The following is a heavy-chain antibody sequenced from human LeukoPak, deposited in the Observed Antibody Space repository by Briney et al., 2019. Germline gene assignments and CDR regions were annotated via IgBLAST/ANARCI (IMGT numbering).Heavy chain of an antibody. CDR1: GFTFSSYS. CDR2: ISSSSSYI. Sequence: GGSLRLSCAASGFTFSSYSMNWVRQAPGKGLEWVSSISSSSSYIYYADSVKGRFTISRDNVKNSLYLQMNSLRAEDTAVYYCARDAAAGFDYWGQGTLVTVFS. J-gene: IGHJ4*02. D-gene: IGHD6-13*01. CDR3: ARDAAAGFDY. V-gene: IGHV3-21*01.